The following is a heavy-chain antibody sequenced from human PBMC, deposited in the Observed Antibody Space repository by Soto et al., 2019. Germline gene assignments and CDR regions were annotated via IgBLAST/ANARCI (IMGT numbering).Heavy chain of an antibody. D-gene: IGHD6-13*01. CDR1: GFIFSSYA. J-gene: IGHJ3*02. V-gene: IGHV3-23*01. Sequence: EVQLLESGGGLVQPGGPLRLSCAASGFIFSSYAMSWVRQAPGKGLEWVSSITGGGGSTYYGDSVKGRFTISRDNSKNTLYLKMNSLRAEDTAVYFCAAGSMLVIASDIWGQGTMVTVSS. CDR3: AAGSMLVIASDI. CDR2: ITGGGGST.